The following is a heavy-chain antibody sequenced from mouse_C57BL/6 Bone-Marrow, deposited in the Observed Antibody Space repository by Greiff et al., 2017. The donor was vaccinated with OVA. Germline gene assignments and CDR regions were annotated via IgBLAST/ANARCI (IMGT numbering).Heavy chain of an antibody. V-gene: IGHV1-50*01. CDR1: GYTFTSYW. CDR3: ARSLYYAPFAY. D-gene: IGHD1-1*01. J-gene: IGHJ3*01. Sequence: QVQLQQPGAELVKPGASVKLSCKASGYTFTSYWMQWVKQRPGQGLEWIGEIDPSDSYTNYNQKVKGKATLTVDTSSSTAYMQLSSLTSEDAAVYYCARSLYYAPFAYWGQGTLGTVSA. CDR2: IDPSDSYT.